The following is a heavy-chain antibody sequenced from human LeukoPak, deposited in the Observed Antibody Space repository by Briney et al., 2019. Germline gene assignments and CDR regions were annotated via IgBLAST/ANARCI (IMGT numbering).Heavy chain of an antibody. D-gene: IGHD3-10*01. CDR2: ISSSSNII. CDR3: ARDFAREFTIDY. CDR1: GFTFNSYI. Sequence: PGGSLRLSCAASGFTFNSYIMNWVRQPPGKGLQWVSYISSSSNIIYYADSVKGRFTISRDNAKNSLFLQMNSLRAEDTAVYYCARDFAREFTIDYWGQGTLVTVSS. V-gene: IGHV3-48*01. J-gene: IGHJ4*02.